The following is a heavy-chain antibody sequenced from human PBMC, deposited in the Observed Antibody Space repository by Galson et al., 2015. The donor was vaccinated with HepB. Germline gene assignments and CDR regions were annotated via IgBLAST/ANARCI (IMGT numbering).Heavy chain of an antibody. D-gene: IGHD2-15*01. CDR1: GGTFSSYA. CDR3: ARDSCRGGGSCSYGMDV. CDR2: IIPILGIA. V-gene: IGHV1-69*04. Sequence: SVKVSCKASGGTFSSYAISWVRQAPGQGLEWMGRIIPILGIANYAQKFQGRVTITADKSTSTAYMELSSLRSEDTAVYYCARDSCRGGGSCSYGMDVWGQGTTVTVSS. J-gene: IGHJ6*02.